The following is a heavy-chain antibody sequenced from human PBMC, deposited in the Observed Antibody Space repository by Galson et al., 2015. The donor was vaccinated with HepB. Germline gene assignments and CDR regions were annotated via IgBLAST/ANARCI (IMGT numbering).Heavy chain of an antibody. CDR1: GFTVSSNY. CDR3: ARDRAVGATRGFDFDY. Sequence: SLRLSCAASGFTVSSNYMSWVRQAPGKGLEWVSVIYSGGSTYYADSVKGRFTISRDNSKNTLYLQMNSLRAEDTAVYYCARDRAVGATRGFDFDYWGQGTLVAVPS. V-gene: IGHV3-66*02. CDR2: IYSGGST. D-gene: IGHD1-26*01. J-gene: IGHJ4*02.